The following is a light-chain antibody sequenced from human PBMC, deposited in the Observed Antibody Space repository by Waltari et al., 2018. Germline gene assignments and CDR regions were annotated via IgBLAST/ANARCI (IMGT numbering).Light chain of an antibody. Sequence: DIQMTQSPSSLSASVGDTVSITCRASQSISDYLYWYQQIPGKAPKLLIYAASSLHSGVPSRFSGSGSGTEFTLTIGSLQPEDFATYYCQQSLTTPWTFGQGTKVEL. CDR3: QQSLTTPWT. V-gene: IGKV1-39*01. CDR1: QSISDY. J-gene: IGKJ1*01. CDR2: AAS.